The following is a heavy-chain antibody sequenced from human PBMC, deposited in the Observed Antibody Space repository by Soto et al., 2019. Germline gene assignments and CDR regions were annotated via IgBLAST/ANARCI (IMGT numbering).Heavy chain of an antibody. CDR1: GGSISSYY. Sequence: QVQLQESGPGLVKPSETLSLTCTVSGGSISSYYWSWIRQPPGKGLEWIGYIYYSGSTNYNPSLKSRGTISIDTSKNQFSLKLSSVTAADTAVYYCARLGDCGGDCYFLDDWGQGTLVTVSS. D-gene: IGHD2-21*02. J-gene: IGHJ4*02. CDR2: IYYSGST. CDR3: ARLGDCGGDCYFLDD. V-gene: IGHV4-59*08.